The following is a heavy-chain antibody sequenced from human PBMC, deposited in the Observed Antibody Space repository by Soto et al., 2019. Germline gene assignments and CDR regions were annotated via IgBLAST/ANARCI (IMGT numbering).Heavy chain of an antibody. Sequence: LRLSCEASGFTFSRVSMNWVRQVPGKGLEWVSAISGSGGSTYYADSVKGRFTISRDNSKNTLYLQMNSLRAEDTAVYYCAKGGHIAAAGTDYYYGMDVWGQGTTVTVSS. CDR3: AKGGHIAAAGTDYYYGMDV. CDR2: ISGSGGST. D-gene: IGHD6-13*01. CDR1: GFTFSRVS. J-gene: IGHJ6*02. V-gene: IGHV3-23*01.